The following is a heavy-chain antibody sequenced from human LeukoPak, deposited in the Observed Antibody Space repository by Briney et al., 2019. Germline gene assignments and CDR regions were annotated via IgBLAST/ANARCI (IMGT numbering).Heavy chain of an antibody. CDR3: ARDRAVGYSYGDS. J-gene: IGHJ4*02. Sequence: SETLSLTCTVSGGSISSYYWSWIRQPPGKGLEWIGYIYYSGSTNYNPSLKSRVTISVDTSKNQFSLKLSSVTAADTAVYYCARDRAVGYSYGDSWGQGTLVTVSS. CDR2: IYYSGST. CDR1: GGSISSYY. D-gene: IGHD5-18*01. V-gene: IGHV4-59*01.